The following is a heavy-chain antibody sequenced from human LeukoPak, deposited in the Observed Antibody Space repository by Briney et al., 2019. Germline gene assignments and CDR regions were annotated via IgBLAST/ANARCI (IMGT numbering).Heavy chain of an antibody. CDR2: IYYSGST. CDR1: GGSISGYY. J-gene: IGHJ5*02. CDR3: ARDAVARGWFWFDP. Sequence: SETLSLTCTVSGGSISGYYWSWIRQHPGKGLEWIGYIYYSGSTYYNPSLKSRVTISVDTSKNQFSLKLSSVTAADTAVYYCARDAVARGWFWFDPWGQGTLVTVSS. V-gene: IGHV4-31*03. D-gene: IGHD5-12*01.